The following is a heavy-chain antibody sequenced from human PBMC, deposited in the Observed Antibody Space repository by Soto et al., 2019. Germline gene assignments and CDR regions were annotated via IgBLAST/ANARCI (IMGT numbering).Heavy chain of an antibody. J-gene: IGHJ6*01. D-gene: IGHD6-19*01. CDR1: RGTFSSYT. CDR2: IIPILGIA. CDR3: ARAVDVAGHYYYYVMAV. Sequence: SPVKVSSKASRGTFSSYTISWLRQAPGQGREWMGRIIPILGIANYAQKFEGRVTSTADKSTSTAYMELSSLRCEAPAVYYCARAVDVAGHYYYYVMAVWGQGTRVTVSS. V-gene: IGHV1-69*02.